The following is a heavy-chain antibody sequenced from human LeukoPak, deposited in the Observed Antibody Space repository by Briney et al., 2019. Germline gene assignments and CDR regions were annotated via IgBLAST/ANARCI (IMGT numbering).Heavy chain of an antibody. V-gene: IGHV1-18*01. D-gene: IGHD1-1*01. Sequence: ASVKVSCKASGYTFTSYGISWVRQAPGQGLEWMGWISAYNGNTNYAQKLQGRVTMTTDTSTSTAYMELRSLRSDDTAVYFCAEDVGRTGTNCFDPWGQGTLVTVSS. J-gene: IGHJ5*02. CDR3: AEDVGRTGTNCFDP. CDR2: ISAYNGNT. CDR1: GYTFTSYG.